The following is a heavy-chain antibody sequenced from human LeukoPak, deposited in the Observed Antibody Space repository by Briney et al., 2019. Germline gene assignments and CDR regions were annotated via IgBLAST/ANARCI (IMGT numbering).Heavy chain of an antibody. CDR1: GGSISSYY. D-gene: IGHD3-16*02. CDR2: INHSGST. J-gene: IGHJ4*02. Sequence: SETLSLTCTVPGGSISSYYWSWIRQPPGKGLEWIGEINHSGSTNYNPSLKSRVTISVDTSKNQFSLKLSSVTAADTAVYYCARGKYDYIWGSYREYFDYWGQGTLVTVSS. V-gene: IGHV4-34*01. CDR3: ARGKYDYIWGSYREYFDY.